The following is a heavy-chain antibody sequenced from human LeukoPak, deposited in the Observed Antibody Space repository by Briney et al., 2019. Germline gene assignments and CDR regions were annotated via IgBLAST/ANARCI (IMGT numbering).Heavy chain of an antibody. Sequence: PSETLSLTCTVSGGSISSGGYYWGWIRQPPGTGLEWIRYIYHSGRTYYNPSLKSRVTISVDRSKNQFSLKLSSGTAADTAVYYCARGMTTVTPHAFYLWGQGAMVTVSS. V-gene: IGHV4-30-2*01. D-gene: IGHD4-17*01. J-gene: IGHJ3*01. CDR3: ARGMTTVTPHAFYL. CDR2: IYHSGRT. CDR1: GGSISSGGYY.